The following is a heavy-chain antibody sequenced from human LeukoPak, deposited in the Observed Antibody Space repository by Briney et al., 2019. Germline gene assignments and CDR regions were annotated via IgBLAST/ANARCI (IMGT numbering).Heavy chain of an antibody. J-gene: IGHJ4*02. CDR2: IYYSGST. V-gene: IGHV4-59*12. Sequence: SETLSLTCTVSGGSISSYYWSYIRQPPGKVLEWIGYIYYSGSTNYSPSLKSRVTMSVDTSKNQFSLKLSSVTAADTAVYYCARDRYYYDSSARYFDYWGQGTLVTVSS. D-gene: IGHD3-22*01. CDR1: GGSISSYY. CDR3: ARDRYYYDSSARYFDY.